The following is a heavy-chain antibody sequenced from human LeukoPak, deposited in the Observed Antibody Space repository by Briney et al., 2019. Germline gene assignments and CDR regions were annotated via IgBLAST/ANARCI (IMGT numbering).Heavy chain of an antibody. CDR3: ARSPLAVAGYSYYMDV. D-gene: IGHD6-19*01. CDR1: GGTFSSYG. V-gene: IGHV1-69*05. J-gene: IGHJ6*03. CDR2: IIPIFGTA. Sequence: SVKVSCKASGGTFSSYGISWVRQAPGQGLEWMGGIIPIFGTANYAQKFQGRVTITTDESTSTAYMELSSLVSEDTAVYYCARSPLAVAGYSYYMDVWGKGTTVTVSS.